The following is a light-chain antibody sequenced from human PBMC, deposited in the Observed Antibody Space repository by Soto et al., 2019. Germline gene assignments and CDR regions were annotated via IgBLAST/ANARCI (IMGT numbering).Light chain of an antibody. J-gene: IGKJ2*01. CDR1: QTISSW. CDR3: QQYGSYSYT. CDR2: KAS. V-gene: IGKV1-5*03. Sequence: DIQMTQSPSTLSASVGDRVTITCRASQTISSWLAWFQQKPGKAPKLLIYKASTLESGVPSRFSGSGSGTEFTLTINSLQPDDFATYYCQQYGSYSYTFGQGTKLDIK.